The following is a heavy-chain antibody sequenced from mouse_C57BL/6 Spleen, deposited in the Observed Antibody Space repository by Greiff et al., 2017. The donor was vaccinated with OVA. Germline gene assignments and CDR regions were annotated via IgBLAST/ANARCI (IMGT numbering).Heavy chain of an antibody. CDR3: ARGNDGAY. CDR1: GYTFTSYW. J-gene: IGHJ3*01. D-gene: IGHD2-3*01. V-gene: IGHV1-69*01. Sequence: QVQLKQPGAELVMPGASVKLSCKASGYTFTSYWMHWVKQRPGQGLEWIGEIDPSDSYTNYNQKFKGKSTLTVDKSSSTAYMQLSSLTSEDSAVYYCARGNDGAYWGQGTLVTVSA. CDR2: IDPSDSYT.